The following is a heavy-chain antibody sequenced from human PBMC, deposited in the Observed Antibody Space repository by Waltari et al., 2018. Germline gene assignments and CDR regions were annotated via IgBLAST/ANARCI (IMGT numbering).Heavy chain of an antibody. CDR3: ARYNLNDANHFEY. D-gene: IGHD1-20*01. CDR1: GGSITSYY. V-gene: IGHV4-59*01. J-gene: IGHJ4*02. CDR2: IDYSWRT. Sequence: QVQLQESGPGLVKPSETLSLTCTVSGGSITSYYWSWIRQPPGKGLEWIGDIDYSWRTNNNPSLNSRVTISVDTSKNQFSLNLRSVTAADTALYYCARYNLNDANHFEYWGQGTLVTVSS.